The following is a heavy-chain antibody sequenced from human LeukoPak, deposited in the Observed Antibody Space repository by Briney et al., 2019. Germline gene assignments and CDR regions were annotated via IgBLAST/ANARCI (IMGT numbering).Heavy chain of an antibody. CDR2: ISSSSSTI. CDR1: GFTFSSYR. Sequence: PGGSLRLSCAASGFTFSSYRMNWVRQAPGKGLEWVAYISSSSSTIYYADSVKGRFTISRDNAKNSLYLQMNSLRAEDTAVYYCARMYTAAGKRGYYFDYWGQGTLVTVSS. CDR3: ARMYTAAGKRGYYFDY. D-gene: IGHD6-13*01. V-gene: IGHV3-48*01. J-gene: IGHJ4*02.